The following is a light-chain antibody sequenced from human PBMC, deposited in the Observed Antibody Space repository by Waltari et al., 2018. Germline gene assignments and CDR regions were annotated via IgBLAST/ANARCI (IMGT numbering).Light chain of an antibody. CDR1: QSVGRS. CDR2: GAS. Sequence: EIVLTQSPGTLSLSPGERATLSCRARQSVGRSLAWYQQKPGQAPRLLIYGASIRATGIPDRFSGGGSGTDFSLTISRLESEDFAAYHCQHYVSLPVTFGQGTKVEIK. V-gene: IGKV3-20*01. J-gene: IGKJ1*01. CDR3: QHYVSLPVT.